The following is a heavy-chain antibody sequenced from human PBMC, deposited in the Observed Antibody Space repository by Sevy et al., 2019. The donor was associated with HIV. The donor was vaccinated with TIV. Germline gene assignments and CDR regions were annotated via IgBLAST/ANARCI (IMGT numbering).Heavy chain of an antibody. CDR3: ARGRGSNRGIADRGACFNYFDY. V-gene: IGHV5-51*01. Sequence: GESLKISCKGSGYSFTSYWIGWVRQMPGKGLEWMGIIYPGDSDTRYSPSFQGQVTISADKSISTAYLQWSSLKASDTAMYYCARGRGSNRGIADRGACFNYFDYWGQGTLVTVSS. CDR1: GYSFTSYW. D-gene: IGHD6-13*01. CDR2: IYPGDSDT. J-gene: IGHJ4*02.